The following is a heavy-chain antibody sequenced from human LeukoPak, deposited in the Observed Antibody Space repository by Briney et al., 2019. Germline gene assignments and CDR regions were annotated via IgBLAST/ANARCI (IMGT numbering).Heavy chain of an antibody. D-gene: IGHD6-13*01. V-gene: IGHV3-7*03. J-gene: IGHJ4*02. Sequence: GGSLRLSCAASGFPFSSYSMTWVRQAPGKGLEWVANIKPDGTTKFYVDSVKGRFTISRDNALNSLYLQMNGLRAEDTAIYYCARSIPYGTTWYGRSDYWGQGTLVTVSS. CDR3: ARSIPYGTTWYGRSDY. CDR1: GFPFSSYS. CDR2: IKPDGTTK.